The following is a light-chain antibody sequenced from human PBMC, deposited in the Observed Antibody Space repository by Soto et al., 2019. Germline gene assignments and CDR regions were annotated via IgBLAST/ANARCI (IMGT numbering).Light chain of an antibody. V-gene: IGLV2-14*01. Sequence: QSVRTQPAYVSGSPGQSITISCTGTSSDVGGYNFVSWYQQHPGKAPKLMIYDVRNRPSGVSNRFSGSKSVNTASLTISGLQAEDEADYYCSSYTGISPYVSGTGTKVTV. J-gene: IGLJ1*01. CDR2: DVR. CDR1: SSDVGGYNF. CDR3: SSYTGISPYV.